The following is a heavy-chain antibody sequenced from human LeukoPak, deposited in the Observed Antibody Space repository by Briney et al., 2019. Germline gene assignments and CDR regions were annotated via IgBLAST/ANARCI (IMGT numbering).Heavy chain of an antibody. CDR1: GYTFTSYD. CDR2: MNPNSGNT. V-gene: IGHV1-8*03. J-gene: IGHJ4*02. Sequence: GASVKVSCKASGYTFTSYDINWVRQATGQGLEWMGWMNPNSGNTGYAQKFQGRVTITRNTSISTAYMELSSLRSEDTAVYYCARVNPVPAAYDYWGQGTLVTVSS. D-gene: IGHD2-2*01. CDR3: ARVNPVPAAYDY.